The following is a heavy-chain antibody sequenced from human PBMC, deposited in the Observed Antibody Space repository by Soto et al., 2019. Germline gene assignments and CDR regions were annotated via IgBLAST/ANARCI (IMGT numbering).Heavy chain of an antibody. V-gene: IGHV3-48*04. Sequence: EVQLVESGGGLVQPGGSLRLSCAASGFTFSTYSMNWVRQAPGKGLEWVSYISSVGSNIHYADSVRGRFTISRDNAKNSLYLQMNSLRVEDTAVYYCARGSSCVDYWGQGALVTVSS. J-gene: IGHJ4*02. D-gene: IGHD6-13*01. CDR3: ARGSSCVDY. CDR1: GFTFSTYS. CDR2: ISSVGSNI.